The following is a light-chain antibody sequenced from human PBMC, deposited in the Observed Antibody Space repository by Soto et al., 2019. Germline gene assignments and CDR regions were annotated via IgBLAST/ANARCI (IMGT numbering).Light chain of an antibody. J-gene: IGLJ1*01. CDR2: EVN. Sequence: SGLTQPPSASGSPGRSVSSSCTGTSSDVGGYNYVSWYQQHPGKAPKLMIYEVNKRPSGVPDRFSGSKSGNTASLTVSGLQAEDEADYYCSSYAGSSNVFGTGTKVTVL. V-gene: IGLV2-8*01. CDR3: SSYAGSSNV. CDR1: SSDVGGYNY.